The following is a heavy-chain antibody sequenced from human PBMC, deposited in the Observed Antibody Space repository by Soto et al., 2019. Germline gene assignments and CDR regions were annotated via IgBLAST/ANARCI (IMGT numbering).Heavy chain of an antibody. CDR2: ISYDGSNK. CDR1: GFTFSSYG. CDR3: AKEGPTGLRFDY. V-gene: IGHV3-30*18. D-gene: IGHD5-12*01. J-gene: IGHJ4*02. Sequence: QVQLVESGRGVVQPGRSLRLSCAASGFTFSSYGMHWVRQAPGKGLEWVAVISYDGSNKYYADSVKGRFTISRDTSKNTLYLQMNSLRAEDTAVYYCAKEGPTGLRFDYWGQGTLVTVSS.